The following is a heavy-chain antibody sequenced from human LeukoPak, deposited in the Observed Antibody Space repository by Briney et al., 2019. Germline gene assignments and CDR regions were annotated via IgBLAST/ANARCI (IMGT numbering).Heavy chain of an antibody. J-gene: IGHJ4*02. Sequence: SETLSLTCTVSGGSISSYFWSWIRQPAGKGLEWIGRIYTSGSTDYNPSLKSRVTLSVDTSKNQFSLKLSSVTAADTAVFYCARGASGNYHYFDYWGQGTLVTVSS. CDR1: GGSISSYF. CDR2: IYTSGST. CDR3: ARGASGNYHYFDY. V-gene: IGHV4-4*07. D-gene: IGHD1-26*01.